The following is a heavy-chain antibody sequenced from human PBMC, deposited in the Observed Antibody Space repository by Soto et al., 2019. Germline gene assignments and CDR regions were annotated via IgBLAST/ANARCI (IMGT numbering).Heavy chain of an antibody. J-gene: IGHJ4*02. Sequence: ASVKVSCKASGYTFTSYDINWVRQATGQGLEWMGWMNPNSGNTGYAQKFQGRVTMTRNTSISTAYMELSSLRSEDTAVYYCARSVGYCSGGSCYSEFDYWGRGTLVTVSS. CDR1: GYTFTSYD. D-gene: IGHD2-15*01. CDR3: ARSVGYCSGGSCYSEFDY. V-gene: IGHV1-8*01. CDR2: MNPNSGNT.